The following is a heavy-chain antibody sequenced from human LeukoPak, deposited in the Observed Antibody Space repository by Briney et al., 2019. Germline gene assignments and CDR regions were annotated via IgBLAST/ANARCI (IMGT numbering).Heavy chain of an antibody. V-gene: IGHV3-30*02. Sequence: PGGSLRLSCAASGFTFSSYGMHWVRQAPGKGLEWVAFIRYDGSNKYYADSVKGRFTISRDNSKNTLYLQMNSLRAEDTAVYYWAKDLGADRAACAYWGQGTLVTVSS. CDR2: IRYDGSNK. CDR3: AKDLGADRAACAY. J-gene: IGHJ4*02. D-gene: IGHD6-13*01. CDR1: GFTFSSYG.